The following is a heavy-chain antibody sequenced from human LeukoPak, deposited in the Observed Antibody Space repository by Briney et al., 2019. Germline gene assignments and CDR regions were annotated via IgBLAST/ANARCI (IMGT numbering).Heavy chain of an antibody. J-gene: IGHJ1*01. CDR1: GFTFTSYS. Sequence: GGSLRLSCAASGFTFTSYSMSWVRQAPGKGLEWVSSISGSGRSIYYADSGKGRFPIYRDSTKNPLYLQMNSLRAEDTAVYYCAKTTAVAPPPLYFQSWGQGTLVTVSS. CDR2: ISGSGRSI. D-gene: IGHD4-23*01. V-gene: IGHV3-23*01. CDR3: AKTTAVAPPPLYFQS.